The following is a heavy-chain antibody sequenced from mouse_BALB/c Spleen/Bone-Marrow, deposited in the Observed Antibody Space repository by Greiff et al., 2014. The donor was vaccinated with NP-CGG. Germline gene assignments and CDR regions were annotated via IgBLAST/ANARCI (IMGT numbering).Heavy chain of an antibody. Sequence: QVQLKQSGAELARPGASVKMSCKASGYTFTSYTMHWVKQRPGQGLEWIGYINPSGGYTNYNQKFKDKATLTADKSSSTAYMQLSSLTSEDSAVYYCSRGLYYYGSSSTFHYWGQGTTLTVSS. J-gene: IGHJ2*01. CDR2: INPSGGYT. D-gene: IGHD1-1*01. CDR3: SRGLYYYGSSSTFHY. CDR1: GYTFTSYT. V-gene: IGHV1-4*01.